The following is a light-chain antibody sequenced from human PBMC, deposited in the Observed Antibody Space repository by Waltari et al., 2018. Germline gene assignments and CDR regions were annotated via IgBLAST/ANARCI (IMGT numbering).Light chain of an antibody. Sequence: DIQMSQSPSSLSASVGDRVIITCRAIQTISNYLIWYQQKPGKAPKVLITAASTWQSGVPSRFSGSRSGTDFTLIITSLQPEDFATYYCQQGYSVPYTFGQGTKLEIK. CDR3: QQGYSVPYT. CDR2: AAS. CDR1: QTISNY. V-gene: IGKV1-39*01. J-gene: IGKJ2*01.